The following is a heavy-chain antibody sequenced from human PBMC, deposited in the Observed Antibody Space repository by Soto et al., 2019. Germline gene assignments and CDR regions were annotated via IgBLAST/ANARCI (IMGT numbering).Heavy chain of an antibody. J-gene: IGHJ5*02. D-gene: IGHD2-15*01. CDR1: GGSIRSSSYY. CDR3: ARRRNYCSGGSCYFIDP. V-gene: IGHV4-61*05. Sequence: PSQTLSLTCTVSGGSIRSSSYYWSCIQQHPGKGLEWIGYINYSGSTNYNPSLKSRVTISVDTSKNQFSLKLSSVTAADTAVYYCARRRNYCSGGSCYFIDPWGQGTLVTVSS. CDR2: INYSGST.